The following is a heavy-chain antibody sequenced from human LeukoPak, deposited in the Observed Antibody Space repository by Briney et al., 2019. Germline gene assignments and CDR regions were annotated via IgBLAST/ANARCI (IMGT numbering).Heavy chain of an antibody. J-gene: IGHJ4*02. CDR2: ISAYNGNT. D-gene: IGHD6-19*01. V-gene: IGHV1-18*01. Sequence: ASVKVSCKASGYTFTSYGFNWVRQAPGQGLEWMGWISAYNGNTNYAQKLQGRVTMTTDTSTSTAYMELRSLRSDDTAVYYCARLTDSSGWYYFDYWGQGTLVTVSS. CDR1: GYTFTSYG. CDR3: ARLTDSSGWYYFDY.